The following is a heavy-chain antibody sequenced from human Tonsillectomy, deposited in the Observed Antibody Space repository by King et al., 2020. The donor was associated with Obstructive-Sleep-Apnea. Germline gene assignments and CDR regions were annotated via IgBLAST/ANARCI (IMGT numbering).Heavy chain of an antibody. CDR3: AKGDTAMVTEYYYGMDV. CDR2: IWYDGSNK. CDR1: GCTFSSYG. V-gene: IGHV3-33*06. Sequence: VQLVESGGGVVQPGRSLRLSCAASGCTFSSYGMHWVRQAPGKGLEGVAVIWYDGSNKYYADSVKGRFTISRDNSKNTLYLQMNSLRAEDTAVYYCAKGDTAMVTEYYYGMDVWGQGTTVTVSS. J-gene: IGHJ6*02. D-gene: IGHD5-18*01.